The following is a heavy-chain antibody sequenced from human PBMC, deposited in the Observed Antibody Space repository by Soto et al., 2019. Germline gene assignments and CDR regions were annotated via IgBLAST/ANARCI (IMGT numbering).Heavy chain of an antibody. CDR2: IIPILGIA. CDR1: GGTFSSYT. Sequence: VQLVQSGAEVKKPGSSVKVSCKASGGTFSSYTISWVRQAPGQGLEWMGRIIPILGIANYAQKFQGRVTITADKSTSTAYMELISLRSEDTAVYYCARELGGYSYGVPEHWGKGTLVTVSS. D-gene: IGHD5-18*01. CDR3: ARELGGYSYGVPEH. J-gene: IGHJ4*02. V-gene: IGHV1-69*08.